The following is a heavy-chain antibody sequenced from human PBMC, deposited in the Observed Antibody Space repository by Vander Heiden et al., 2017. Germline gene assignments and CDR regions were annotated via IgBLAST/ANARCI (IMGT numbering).Heavy chain of an antibody. J-gene: IGHJ6*02. V-gene: IGHV3-33*01. CDR3: ARERLLWFGALRYYGMDV. Sequence: QVQLVESGGAVVQPGRSLRLSCAASGFTFSSYGMHWVRQAPGKGLEWVAVIWYDGSNKYYADSLKGRFTISRDNSKNTLYLQMNSLRAEDTAVYYCARERLLWFGALRYYGMDVWGQGTTVTVSS. CDR2: IWYDGSNK. CDR1: GFTFSSYG. D-gene: IGHD3-10*01.